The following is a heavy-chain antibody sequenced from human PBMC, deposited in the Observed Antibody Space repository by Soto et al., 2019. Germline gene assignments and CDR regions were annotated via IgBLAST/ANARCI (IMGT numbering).Heavy chain of an antibody. Sequence: QGQLVQSGAEVKKPGSSVRVSCKASGDTFSRDTVNWVRQAPRQGLEWMGGIIPRFGTTNYAPTLQVRVTITTDESTNTVYMDLRSLRSEDTALYFCARARGLYKSGRSQLDYWGQGTLLTVSS. CDR3: ARARGLYKSGRSQLDY. D-gene: IGHD2-8*01. V-gene: IGHV1-69*01. J-gene: IGHJ4*02. CDR1: GDTFSRDT. CDR2: IIPRFGTT.